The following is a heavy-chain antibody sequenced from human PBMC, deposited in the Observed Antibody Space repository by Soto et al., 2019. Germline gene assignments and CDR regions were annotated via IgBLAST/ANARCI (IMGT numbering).Heavy chain of an antibody. V-gene: IGHV4-39*01. CDR2: IYYSGST. CDR1: GVSISSGDYY. Sequence: PSETLSLTCTVSGVSISSGDYYWSWIRQPPGKGLEWIGTIYYSGSTYYNPSLKSRVTISVDTSKNQFSLKLSSVTAADTAVYYCARHNYDSSGYYHYYYGMDVWGQGTTVTVSS. CDR3: ARHNYDSSGYYHYYYGMDV. D-gene: IGHD3-22*01. J-gene: IGHJ6*02.